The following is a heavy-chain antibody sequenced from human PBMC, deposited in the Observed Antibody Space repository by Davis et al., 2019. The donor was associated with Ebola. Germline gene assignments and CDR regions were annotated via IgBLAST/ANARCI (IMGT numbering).Heavy chain of an antibody. J-gene: IGHJ5*02. CDR1: GFTFSSYW. CDR3: AKGDVVNP. D-gene: IGHD2-21*01. Sequence: GESLKISCAASGFTFSSYWMSWVRQAPGKGLEWVAVISYDGSNKYYADSVKGRFTISRDNSKNTLYLQMNSLRAEDTAVYYCAKGDVVNPWGQGTLVTVSS. V-gene: IGHV3-30*18. CDR2: ISYDGSNK.